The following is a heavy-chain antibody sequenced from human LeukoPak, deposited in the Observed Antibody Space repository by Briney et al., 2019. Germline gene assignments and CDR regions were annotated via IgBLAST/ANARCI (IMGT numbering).Heavy chain of an antibody. CDR3: AREGIAAGKTYYFDY. J-gene: IGHJ4*02. Sequence: GGSLRLYCAASGFTFSSHCMTWVRQAPGKWLEWVANIKQDGSEKSYVDSVKGRFSISRDNAKNSLYLQMNSLRAEDTAVYYCAREGIAAGKTYYFDYWGQGTLVTVSS. CDR2: IKQDGSEK. D-gene: IGHD6-13*01. CDR1: GFTFSSHC. V-gene: IGHV3-7*01.